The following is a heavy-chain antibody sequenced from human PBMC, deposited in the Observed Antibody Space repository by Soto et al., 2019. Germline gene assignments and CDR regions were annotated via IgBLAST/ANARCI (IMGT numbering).Heavy chain of an antibody. CDR3: ARVRLGYSYGEHHVDY. CDR1: GSSLSRGCDY. J-gene: IGHJ4*02. Sequence: SRTSSVSGSSLSRGCDYWRWINPHPGKGLEWIGYIYYSGSTYYNPSLKSRVTISVDTSKNQFSLKLSSVTAADTAVYDCARVRLGYSYGEHHVDYWGQGTLVTFSS. V-gene: IGHV4-31*03. CDR2: IYYSGST. D-gene: IGHD5-18*01.